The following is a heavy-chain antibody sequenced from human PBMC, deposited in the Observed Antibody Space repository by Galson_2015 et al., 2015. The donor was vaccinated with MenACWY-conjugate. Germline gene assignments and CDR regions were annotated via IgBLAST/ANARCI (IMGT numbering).Heavy chain of an antibody. Sequence: ETLSLTCTVSGGSISSYYWSWIRQPPGKGLEWIGYIYYSGSINYNPSLKSRVTISVDTSKNQFSLKLSSVTAADTAVYYCARGAGFDYWGQGTLVTVSS. V-gene: IGHV4-59*01. CDR1: GGSISSYY. J-gene: IGHJ4*02. CDR2: IYYSGSI. D-gene: IGHD3-10*01. CDR3: ARGAGFDY.